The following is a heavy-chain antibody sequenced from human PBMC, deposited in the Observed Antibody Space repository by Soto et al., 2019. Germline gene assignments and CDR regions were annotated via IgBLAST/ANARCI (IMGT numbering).Heavy chain of an antibody. CDR3: ARLTHYDSSGRFDY. V-gene: IGHV4-4*02. D-gene: IGHD3-22*01. J-gene: IGHJ4*02. Sequence: KTSETLSLTCAVSGGSISSGNWYTWVRQPPGKGLEWIGEIFHSGFTNYNPSLESRVTISEGKSKNQFSLRLTSVTAADTAVYYCARLTHYDSSGRFDYWGQGTLVTVSS. CDR1: GGSISSGNW. CDR2: IFHSGFT.